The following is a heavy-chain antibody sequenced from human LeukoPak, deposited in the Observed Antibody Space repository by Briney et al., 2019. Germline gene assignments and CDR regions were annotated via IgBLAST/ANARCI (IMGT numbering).Heavy chain of an antibody. Sequence: PGGSLRLSCAASGFSFSTYWMSWVRQPPGKGLKWVANIKQDGSDKYYVDSVKGRFTISRDNAKNSLYLQMNSLRAEDTAVYYCARDSGYDHEDYWGQGTLVTVSS. J-gene: IGHJ4*02. CDR3: ARDSGYDHEDY. D-gene: IGHD5-12*01. CDR2: IKQDGSDK. CDR1: GFSFSTYW. V-gene: IGHV3-7*01.